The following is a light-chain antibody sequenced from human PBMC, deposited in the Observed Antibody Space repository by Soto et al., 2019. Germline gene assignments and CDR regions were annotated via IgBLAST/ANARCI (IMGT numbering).Light chain of an antibody. CDR2: DAS. V-gene: IGKV1-33*01. CDR1: QDIRYY. Sequence: DIQMTQSPSSLSASVVGRVTITCQASQDIRYYLNWFQQKPGKAPKVLIYDASRLETGVPSRFSGSGSGTHFSLAISSLQPEDIATYYCQQYDSLPITFGQGTRLEIK. J-gene: IGKJ5*01. CDR3: QQYDSLPIT.